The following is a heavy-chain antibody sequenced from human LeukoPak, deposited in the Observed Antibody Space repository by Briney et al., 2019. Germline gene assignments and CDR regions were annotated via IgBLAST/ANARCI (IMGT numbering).Heavy chain of an antibody. CDR2: ISSSGNTR. J-gene: IGHJ4*02. Sequence: PGGSLRLSCAASGFNFSSYEMNWVRQAPGKGLEWVSYISSSGNTRYYADSVKGRFTISRDNAKNSVYLQMNSLRAEDTAVYYCARDFGYFWGQGTLVTVSS. CDR3: ARDFGYF. V-gene: IGHV3-48*03. D-gene: IGHD3-10*01. CDR1: GFNFSSYE.